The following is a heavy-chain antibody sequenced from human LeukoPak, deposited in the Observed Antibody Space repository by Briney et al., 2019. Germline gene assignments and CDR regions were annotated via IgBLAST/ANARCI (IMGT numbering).Heavy chain of an antibody. CDR3: TTRGYSYGWTTTEYYYMDV. Sequence: GGSLRLSCAASGFTLSNAWMSSVRQAPGKGLEWVGRIKRKTDGGTTDYAEPVKGRFTISRDDSKNTLYLQMNSLKTEDTAVYYCTTRGYSYGWTTTEYYYMDVWGKGTTVTVSS. V-gene: IGHV3-15*01. J-gene: IGHJ6*03. CDR2: IKRKTDGGTT. D-gene: IGHD5-18*01. CDR1: GFTLSNAW.